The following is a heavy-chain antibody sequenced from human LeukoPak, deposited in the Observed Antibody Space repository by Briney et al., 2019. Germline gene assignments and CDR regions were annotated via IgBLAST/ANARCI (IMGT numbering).Heavy chain of an antibody. CDR3: AIGITMVRGNFDY. CDR2: ISYDGSNK. Sequence: GRSLRLSCAASGFTFSSYAMHWVRQAPGKGLEWVAVISYDGSNKYYADSVKGRFTISRDNSKNSLYLQMNSLRAEDTAVYYCAIGITMVRGNFDYWGQGTLVTVSS. CDR1: GFTFSSYA. V-gene: IGHV3-30-3*01. J-gene: IGHJ4*02. D-gene: IGHD3-10*01.